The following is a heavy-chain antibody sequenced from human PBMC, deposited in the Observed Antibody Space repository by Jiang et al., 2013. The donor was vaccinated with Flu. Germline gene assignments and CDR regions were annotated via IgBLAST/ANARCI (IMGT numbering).Heavy chain of an antibody. CDR2: IYGTGST. CDR1: GVSISYYY. J-gene: IGHJ4*02. D-gene: IGHD1-14*01. CDR3: ARTRNLDY. V-gene: IGHV4-59*13. Sequence: GPGLVKPSETLSLTCNVSGVSISYYYWNWLRQPPGKGLEWIAFIYGTGSTSYNPSLKSRVTISGDTSKNQISLSLSSVTAADTAMYYCARTRNLDYWGQGTLVTVSS.